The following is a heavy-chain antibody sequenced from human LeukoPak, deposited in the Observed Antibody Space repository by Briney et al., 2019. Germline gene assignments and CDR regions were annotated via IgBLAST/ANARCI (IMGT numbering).Heavy chain of an antibody. Sequence: GGSLRLSCAVSGFTFSSYGMHWVRQAPGKGLEWVAVISYDGNKKQYADSVKGRFTIYRDNSKNTLYLQMNSLRAEDTAVYYCARGARKGDDYGGFFDYWGQGTLVTVPS. V-gene: IGHV3-30*03. CDR2: ISYDGNKK. J-gene: IGHJ4*02. CDR1: GFTFSSYG. D-gene: IGHD4-23*01. CDR3: ARGARKGDDYGGFFDY.